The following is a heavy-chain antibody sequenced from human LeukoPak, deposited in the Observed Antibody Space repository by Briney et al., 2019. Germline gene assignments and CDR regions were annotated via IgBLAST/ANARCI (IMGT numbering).Heavy chain of an antibody. J-gene: IGHJ4*02. V-gene: IGHV4-59*06. D-gene: IGHD6-6*01. Sequence: SETLSLTCTVSGGSISSYYWSWIRQHPGKGLEWIGYIYYSGSTYYNPSLKSRVTISVDTSKNQFSLKLSSVTAADTAVYYCARGHSSSSFDYWGQGTLVTVSS. CDR2: IYYSGST. CDR3: ARGHSSSSFDY. CDR1: GGSISSYY.